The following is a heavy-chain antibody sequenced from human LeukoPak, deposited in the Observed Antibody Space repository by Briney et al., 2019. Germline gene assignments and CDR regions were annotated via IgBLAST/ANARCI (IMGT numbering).Heavy chain of an antibody. V-gene: IGHV1-3*03. CDR1: GYTFTSFA. J-gene: IGHJ6*03. D-gene: IGHD2-15*01. Sequence: ASVKVSCKASGYTFTSFAMHWVRQAPGQRPQWMGWINAANGHTKYSQDFQDRISITRDTSANTVYIELGNLKSEDMGVYYCARGRGTSGSDRDFYYYYYMDVWGTGTTVTVSS. CDR3: ARGRGTSGSDRDFYYYYYMDV. CDR2: INAANGHT.